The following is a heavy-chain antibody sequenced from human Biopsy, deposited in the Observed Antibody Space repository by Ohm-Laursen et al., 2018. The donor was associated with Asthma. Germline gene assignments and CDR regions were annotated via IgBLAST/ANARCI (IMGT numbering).Heavy chain of an antibody. CDR3: ARHWDWGSFFDY. Sequence: SDTLSLTCTVSGGSMSSSSYYWGWIRQPPGKGLEWMGSISYTGSAYHNPSLKSRVTISVDTSKTHFSLKLSSVTAADTAVYYCARHWDWGSFFDYWGQGTPVTVSS. J-gene: IGHJ4*02. D-gene: IGHD7-27*01. CDR1: GGSMSSSSYY. V-gene: IGHV4-39*01. CDR2: ISYTGSA.